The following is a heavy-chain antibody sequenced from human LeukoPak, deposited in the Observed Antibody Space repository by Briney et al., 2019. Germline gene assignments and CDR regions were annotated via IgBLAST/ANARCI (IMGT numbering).Heavy chain of an antibody. CDR3: ARFPSVVVTVP. D-gene: IGHD3-22*01. V-gene: IGHV4-39*07. CDR2: IYYSGST. Sequence: SETLSLTCIVSGDSISSRSHYWGWIRQPPGKGLEWIGSIYYSGSTYYNPSLKSRVTISVDTSKNQFSLKLSSVTAADTAVYYCARFPSVVVTVPWGQGTLVTVSS. J-gene: IGHJ5*02. CDR1: GDSISSRSHY.